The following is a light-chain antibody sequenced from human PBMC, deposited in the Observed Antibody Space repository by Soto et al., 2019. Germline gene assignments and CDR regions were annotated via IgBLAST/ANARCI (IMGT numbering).Light chain of an antibody. CDR3: QQYGSSPRT. CDR1: QSVSSSY. V-gene: IGKV3-20*01. Sequence: EIVLTQSPGNLSLSPGERATLSCRASQSVSSSYLAWYQQKPGQAPRLLIYGASSRATGIPDRFSGSGSGTDFTLTISRLEPEDFAVYSCQQYGSSPRTFGQGTKVEIK. J-gene: IGKJ1*01. CDR2: GAS.